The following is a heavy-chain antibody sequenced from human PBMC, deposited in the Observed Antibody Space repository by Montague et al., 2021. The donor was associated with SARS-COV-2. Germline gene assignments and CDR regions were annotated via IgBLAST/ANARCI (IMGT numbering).Heavy chain of an antibody. CDR2: ISHSGGT. V-gene: IGHV4-34*01. Sequence: SETLSLTCAVYGGSLSGYYWSWIRQPPGEGLEWIAEISHSGGTSYNPSLKSRVTISVDTSKNQYSLKLSSATAADTAVYYCARVPYRLLFVPRYYGMDVWGQGTTVIASS. J-gene: IGHJ6*02. D-gene: IGHD2-2*01. CDR3: ARVPYRLLFVPRYYGMDV. CDR1: GGSLSGYY.